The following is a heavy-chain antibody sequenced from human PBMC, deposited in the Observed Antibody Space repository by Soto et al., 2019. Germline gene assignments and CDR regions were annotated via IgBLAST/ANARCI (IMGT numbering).Heavy chain of an antibody. J-gene: IGHJ4*02. CDR2: IYYSGST. D-gene: IGHD3-22*01. CDR3: ARAGGYSYYFDY. Sequence: TSETLSLTCTVSGGSVSSGSYYWSWIRQPPGKGLEWIGYIYYSGSTNYNPSLKSRVTISVDTSKNQFSLKLSSVTAADTAVYYCARAGGYSYYFDYWGQGTLVTVSS. V-gene: IGHV4-61*01. CDR1: GGSVSSGSYY.